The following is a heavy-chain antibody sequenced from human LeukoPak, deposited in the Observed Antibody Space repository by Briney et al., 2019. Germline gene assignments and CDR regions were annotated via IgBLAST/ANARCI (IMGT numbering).Heavy chain of an antibody. Sequence: SETLSLTCTVSGDSINYYYWSWIRQPPGKGQEWIGYVYYNGSAKYNPSLKSRVTISVDLSKNQFSLKVSSVTAADTAIYYCARKGGHFDYWGQGTLVTVSS. J-gene: IGHJ4*02. CDR2: VYYNGSA. CDR3: ARKGGHFDY. V-gene: IGHV4-59*01. CDR1: GDSINYYY. D-gene: IGHD2-15*01.